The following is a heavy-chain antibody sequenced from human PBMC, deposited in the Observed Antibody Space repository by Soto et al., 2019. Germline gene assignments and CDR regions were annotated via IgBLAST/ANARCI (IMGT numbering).Heavy chain of an antibody. CDR1: GGSISSSSYY. V-gene: IGHV4-39*07. CDR2: IYYSGST. Sequence: PSETLSLTCTVSGGSISSSSYYWGWIRQPPGKGLEWIGSIYYSGSTYYNPSLKSRVTISVDTSKNQFSLKLRSVTAADTAVYYCARGSYNILTGYYLDYWGQGTLVTVSS. CDR3: ARGSYNILTGYYLDY. D-gene: IGHD3-9*01. J-gene: IGHJ4*02.